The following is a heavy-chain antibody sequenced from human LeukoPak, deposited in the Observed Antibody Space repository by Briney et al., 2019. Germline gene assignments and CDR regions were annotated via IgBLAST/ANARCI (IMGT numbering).Heavy chain of an antibody. D-gene: IGHD6-6*01. CDR1: GFTFSSYG. V-gene: IGHV3-30*03. J-gene: IGHJ5*02. CDR3: ARESSSTLGFDR. CDR2: ISYDGSNK. Sequence: GGSLRLSCAASGFTFSSYGMHWVRQAPGKGLEWVAVISYDGSNKYYADSVKGRFTISRDNAKNTLYLQMSSLRAEDTAVYYCARESSSTLGFDRWGQGTPVSVSS.